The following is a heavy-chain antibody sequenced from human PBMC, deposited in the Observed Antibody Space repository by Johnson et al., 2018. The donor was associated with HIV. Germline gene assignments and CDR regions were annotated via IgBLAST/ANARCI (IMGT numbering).Heavy chain of an antibody. CDR3: AIIPPGGAGKGADAFDI. CDR1: GFTFSNYA. CDR2: ISTNGGST. V-gene: IGHV3-64*01. Sequence: VQLVESGGGVVQPGRSLRLSCAASGFTFSNYAMHWVRQAPGKGLDYVSGISTNGGSTYYANSVKGRFTISRDNSKNTLYLQMNSLRAEDTAVYYCAIIPPGGAGKGADAFDIWGQGTMVTVSS. D-gene: IGHD1-26*01. J-gene: IGHJ3*02.